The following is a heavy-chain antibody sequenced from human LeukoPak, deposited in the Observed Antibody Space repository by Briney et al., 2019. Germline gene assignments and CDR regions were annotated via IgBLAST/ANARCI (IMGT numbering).Heavy chain of an antibody. V-gene: IGHV1-2*06. CDR3: ANLVIAAAGTGYDFDY. D-gene: IGHD6-13*01. CDR1: GYTFTGYY. Sequence: ASVTVSCKASGYTFTGYYMHWVRQAPGQGLEWMGRINPNSGGTNYAQKFQGRVTMTRDTSISTAYMELSRLRSDDTAVYYCANLVIAAAGTGYDFDYWGQGTLVTVSS. J-gene: IGHJ4*02. CDR2: INPNSGGT.